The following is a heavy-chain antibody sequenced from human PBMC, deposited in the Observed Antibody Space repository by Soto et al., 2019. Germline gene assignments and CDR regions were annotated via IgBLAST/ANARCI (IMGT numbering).Heavy chain of an antibody. Sequence: QVQLQESGPGLVKPSETLSLTCSVSGASITSYFWRWIQQPPGKGLEWIGGSTNYNPSLERRATISVDSSKRQVTLTLISVTAADTAVYYCARDRWRKRAFDVRGQGILVTVSS. V-gene: IGHV4-59*01. CDR1: GASITSYF. J-gene: IGHJ3*01. CDR2: GST. CDR3: ARDRWRKRAFDV.